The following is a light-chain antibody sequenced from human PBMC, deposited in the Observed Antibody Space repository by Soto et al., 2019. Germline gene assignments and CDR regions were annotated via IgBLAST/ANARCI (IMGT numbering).Light chain of an antibody. J-gene: IGKJ4*01. Sequence: IVLTQSPGTLSLSPLERASLSFRARQSVSSSYLAWYQQKSGQAPRLLIYGASTRATGIPVRFSGSGSGTEFTLTISSLQFEDFAVYYCQEYNDWRPITFGGGTKVDIK. CDR2: GAS. CDR3: QEYNDWRPIT. V-gene: IGKV3-15*01. CDR1: QSVSSSY.